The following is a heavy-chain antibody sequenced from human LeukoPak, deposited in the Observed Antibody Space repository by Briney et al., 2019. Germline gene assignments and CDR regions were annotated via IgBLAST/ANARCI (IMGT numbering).Heavy chain of an antibody. CDR1: GYTFTSYY. CDR2: INPSGGST. Sequence: ASVKVSCKASGYTFTSYYMHWVRQAPGQGLEWMGIINPSGGSTSYAQKFQGRVTMTRDTSTSTVYMELSSLRSEDTAVYYCARPYARTWAYWGAFDIWGQGTMVTVSS. J-gene: IGHJ3*02. V-gene: IGHV1-46*01. D-gene: IGHD3-16*01. CDR3: ARPYARTWAYWGAFDI.